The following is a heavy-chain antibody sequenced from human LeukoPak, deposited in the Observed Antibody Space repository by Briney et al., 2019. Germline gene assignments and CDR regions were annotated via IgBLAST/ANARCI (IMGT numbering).Heavy chain of an antibody. CDR1: GGSIRSSSYY. CDR3: ARDAAYYYDSSGYP. J-gene: IGHJ4*02. Sequence: SETLSLTCTVSGGSIRSSSYYWGWIRQPPGKGLEWIGSINYSGSTSYNPSLKSRVTISVDTSKNQFSLKLSSVTAADTAVYYCARDAAYYYDSSGYPWGQGTLVTVSS. V-gene: IGHV4-39*07. D-gene: IGHD3-22*01. CDR2: INYSGST.